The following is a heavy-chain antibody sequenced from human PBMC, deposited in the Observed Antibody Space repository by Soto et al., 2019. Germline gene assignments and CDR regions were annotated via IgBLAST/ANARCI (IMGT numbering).Heavy chain of an antibody. V-gene: IGHV3-43*01. CDR3: AKPTGVGATPGYFDY. CDR2: ISWDGGST. D-gene: IGHD1-26*01. Sequence: EVQLVESGGVVVQPGGSLRLSCAASGFTFDDYTMHWVRQAPGKGLEWVSLISWDGGSTYYADSVKGRFTISRDNSKNSLYLQMNSLRTEDTALYYCAKPTGVGATPGYFDYWGQGTLVTVSS. CDR1: GFTFDDYT. J-gene: IGHJ4*02.